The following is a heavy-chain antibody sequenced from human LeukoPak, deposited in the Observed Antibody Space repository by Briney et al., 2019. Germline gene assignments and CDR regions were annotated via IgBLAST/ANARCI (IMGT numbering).Heavy chain of an antibody. J-gene: IGHJ4*02. CDR3: AKQREGISWSPDY. CDR2: ISYDGSNK. V-gene: IGHV3-30*18. D-gene: IGHD6-13*01. Sequence: GGSLRLSCVASGFTFTGYGIHWVRQAPGKGLEWVAVISYDGSNKYYADPVKGRFTISRDNSKNTLYLQMNSLRAEDTAVYYCAKQREGISWSPDYWGQGTLVTVSS. CDR1: GFTFTGYG.